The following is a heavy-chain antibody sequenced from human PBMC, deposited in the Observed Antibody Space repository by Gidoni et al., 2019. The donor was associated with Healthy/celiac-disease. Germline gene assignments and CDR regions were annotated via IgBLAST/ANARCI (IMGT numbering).Heavy chain of an antibody. Sequence: QITLQESGPTPVKPTQTLTLPFPFSGLSLSTSGVGVGWIRQPPGKALEWLALIYWDDDKRYSPSLKSRLTITKDTSKNQVVLTMTNMDPVDTATYYCARRRATYYFDYWGQGTLVTVSS. CDR1: GLSLSTSGVG. J-gene: IGHJ4*02. CDR2: IYWDDDK. V-gene: IGHV2-5*02. CDR3: ARRRATYYFDY.